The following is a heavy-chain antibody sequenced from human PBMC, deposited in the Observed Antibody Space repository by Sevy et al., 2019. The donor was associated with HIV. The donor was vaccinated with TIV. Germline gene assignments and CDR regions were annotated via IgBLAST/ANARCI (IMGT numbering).Heavy chain of an antibody. J-gene: IGHJ4*02. CDR1: GYSFTSYW. D-gene: IGHD4-17*01. V-gene: IGHV5-51*01. CDR3: ARRNYGGNSGVGY. Sequence: EQSLKISCKGSGYSFTSYWIGWVRQMPGKGLQSMGIIYPGDSDTRHSPSFQGQVTISADKSISTAYLQWSSLKASDTAMYYCARRNYGGNSGVGYWGQGTLVPVSS. CDR2: IYPGDSDT.